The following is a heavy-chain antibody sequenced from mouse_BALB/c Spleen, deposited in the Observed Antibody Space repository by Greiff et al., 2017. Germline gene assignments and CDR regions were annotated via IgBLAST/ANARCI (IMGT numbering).Heavy chain of an antibody. D-gene: IGHD2-4*01. CDR2: ISSGSSTI. J-gene: IGHJ2*01. Sequence: EVQLVESGGGLVQPGGSRKLSCAASGFTFSSFGMHWVRQAPEKGLEWVAYISSGSSTIYYADTVKGRFTISRDNPKNTLFLQMTSLRSEDTAMYYCARSTMITTGDYWGQGTTLTVSS. V-gene: IGHV5-17*02. CDR3: ARSTMITTGDY. CDR1: GFTFSSFG.